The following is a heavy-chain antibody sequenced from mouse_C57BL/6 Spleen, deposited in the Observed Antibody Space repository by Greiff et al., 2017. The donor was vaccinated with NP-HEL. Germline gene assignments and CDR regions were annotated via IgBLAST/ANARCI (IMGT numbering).Heavy chain of an antibody. CDR3: AKNGTTAPYYYAMDY. D-gene: IGHD1-2*01. J-gene: IGHJ4*01. CDR2: IWRGGST. Sequence: VHLVESGPGLVQPSQSLSITCTVSGFSLTSYGVHWVRQSPGKGLEWLGVIWRGGSTDYNAAFMSRLSITKDNSKSHVFFKMNSLQADDTAIYYCAKNGTTAPYYYAMDYWGQGTSVTVSS. V-gene: IGHV2-5*01. CDR1: GFSLTSYG.